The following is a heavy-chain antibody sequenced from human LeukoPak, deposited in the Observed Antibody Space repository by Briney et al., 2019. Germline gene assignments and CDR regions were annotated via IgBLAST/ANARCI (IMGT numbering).Heavy chain of an antibody. D-gene: IGHD5-12*01. J-gene: IGHJ4*02. CDR1: GFTFSDYY. V-gene: IGHV3-11*05. CDR3: ARDSYVVATLRHFDY. Sequence: PGGSLRLSCAASGFTFSDYYMSWIRQAPGKGLEWVSYISSSSSYTNYADSVKGRFTISRDNAKNSLYLQMNSLRAEDTAVYYCARDSYVVATLRHFDYWGQGTLVTVSS. CDR2: ISSSSSYT.